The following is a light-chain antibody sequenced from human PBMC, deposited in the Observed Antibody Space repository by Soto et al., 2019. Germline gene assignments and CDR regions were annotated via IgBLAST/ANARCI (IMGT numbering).Light chain of an antibody. J-gene: IGLJ1*01. V-gene: IGLV2-14*01. CDR3: SSYTSSSTLYV. CDR2: DVS. CDR1: SSDGGGYNY. Sequence: QSALTQPASVSGSPGQSISISCTGTSSDGGGYNYVSWYQQHPDKAPKLMIYDVSNRPSGVSNRFSGSKSGNTASLTISGLQAEDEADYYCSSYTSSSTLYVFGTGTKLTVL.